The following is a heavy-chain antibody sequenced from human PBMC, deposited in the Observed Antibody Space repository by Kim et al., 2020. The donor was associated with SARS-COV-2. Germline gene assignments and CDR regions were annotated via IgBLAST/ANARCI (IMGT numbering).Heavy chain of an antibody. CDR2: IYYSGST. CDR3: ARQITVAGAGTTPFRH. J-gene: IGHJ4*02. CDR1: GGSISSSSYY. V-gene: IGHV4-39*01. Sequence: SETLSLTCTVSGGSISSSSYYWGWIRKPPGKGLEWIGSIYYSGSTYYNPSLKSRVTISVDTSKNQFSLKLSSVTAADTAVYYCARQITVAGAGTTPFRHWGQGTLVTVSS. D-gene: IGHD6-19*01.